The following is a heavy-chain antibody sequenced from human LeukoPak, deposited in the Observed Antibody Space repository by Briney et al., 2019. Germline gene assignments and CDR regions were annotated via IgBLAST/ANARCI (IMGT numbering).Heavy chain of an antibody. D-gene: IGHD2-2*01. CDR3: ARGRVSSRSFPFQH. CDR2: IIPILGIA. V-gene: IGHV1-69*02. J-gene: IGHJ1*01. Sequence: EASVKVSCKASGGTFSSYTISWVRQAPGQGLEWMGRIIPILGIANYAQKFQGRVTITADKSTSTAYMELSSLRSEDTAVYYCARGRVSSRSFPFQHWGQGTLVTVSS. CDR1: GGTFSSYT.